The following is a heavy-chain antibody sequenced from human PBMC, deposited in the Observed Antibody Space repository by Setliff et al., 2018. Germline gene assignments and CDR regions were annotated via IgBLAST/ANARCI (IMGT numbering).Heavy chain of an antibody. V-gene: IGHV1-8*01. Sequence: ASVKVSCKASGYSFTSYDINWVRLAAGQGLEWMGWVSPIDDGKPGYAQKFQGRVTITWVTSISTGYMELRSLRSDDTAVYYCARGLRSPYWHLDSWGQGTQVTVSS. D-gene: IGHD3-16*01. CDR2: VSPIDDGKP. CDR3: ARGLRSPYWHLDS. CDR1: GYSFTSYD. J-gene: IGHJ5*01.